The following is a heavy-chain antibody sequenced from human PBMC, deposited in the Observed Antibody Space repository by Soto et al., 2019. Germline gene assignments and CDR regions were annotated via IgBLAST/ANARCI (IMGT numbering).Heavy chain of an antibody. CDR3: ARAASIAASGIFFQH. J-gene: IGHJ1*01. CDR1: GYTFTSHA. CDR2: INAGSGNT. Sequence: QVQLVQSGAEVKEPGASMKVSCKASGYTFTSHAIHWVRQAPGQRLEWMGRINAGSGNTRYSEKFQFRVAMTRDSSATTAYMALSSLRSEDTGVYYCARAASIAASGIFFQHWGQGTPVIVSS. V-gene: IGHV1-3*01. D-gene: IGHD3-3*02.